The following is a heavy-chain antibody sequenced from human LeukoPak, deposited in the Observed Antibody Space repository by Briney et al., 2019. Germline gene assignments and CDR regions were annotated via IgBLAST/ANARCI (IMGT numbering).Heavy chain of an antibody. D-gene: IGHD3-3*01. J-gene: IGHJ4*02. CDR2: INGGGRT. CDR3: AKVDGITIFEVFDY. Sequence: PGGSLRLSCTVSGFTVSKKYMTWVRQAPGKGLEWVSLINGGGRTYYADSVKGRFTISRDNSKNTLYLQMNSLRAEDTAVYYCAKVDGITIFEVFDYWGQGTLVTVSS. CDR1: GFTVSKKY. V-gene: IGHV3-66*01.